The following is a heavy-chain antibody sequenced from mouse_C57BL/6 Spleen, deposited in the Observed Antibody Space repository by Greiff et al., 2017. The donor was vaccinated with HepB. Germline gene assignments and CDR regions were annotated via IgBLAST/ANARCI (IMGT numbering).Heavy chain of an antibody. Sequence: EVKLVESGGGLVQPGGSLSLSCAASGFTFTDYYMSWVRQPPGKALEWLGFIRNKANGYTTEYSASVKGRFTISRDNSQSILYLQMNALRAEDSATYYCARNYGYDWNWFAYWGQGTLVTVSA. J-gene: IGHJ3*01. CDR1: GFTFTDYY. V-gene: IGHV7-3*01. CDR3: ARNYGYDWNWFAY. CDR2: IRNKANGYTT. D-gene: IGHD2-2*01.